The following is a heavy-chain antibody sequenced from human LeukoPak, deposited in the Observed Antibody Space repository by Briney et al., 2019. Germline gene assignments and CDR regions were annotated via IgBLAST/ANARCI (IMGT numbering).Heavy chain of an antibody. J-gene: IGHJ4*02. Sequence: GGSLRLSCAASGFTFSSHSMNWVRQAPGKGLELVANINTDGSDKYFMDSVKGRFSISRDNANNRLYVQMTSLRAEDTAVYYCMPGRGYWGQGTLVAVSS. CDR2: INTDGSDK. CDR1: GFTFSSHS. V-gene: IGHV3-7*01. D-gene: IGHD2-8*02. CDR3: MPGRGY.